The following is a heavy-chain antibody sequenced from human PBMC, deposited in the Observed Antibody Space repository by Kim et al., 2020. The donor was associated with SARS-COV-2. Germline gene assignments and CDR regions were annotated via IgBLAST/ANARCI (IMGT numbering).Heavy chain of an antibody. Sequence: GGSLRLSCAASGFTFSSYSFNWVRQASGKGLEVVSYLSSSSSIIHYADSVRGRFTISRDNAKNSLYLQMNSLRDEDTAVYYCARDDYSFRGLIDYWGQGTLVTVSS. CDR1: GFTFSSYS. J-gene: IGHJ4*02. CDR2: LSSSSSII. D-gene: IGHD4-4*01. V-gene: IGHV3-48*02. CDR3: ARDDYSFRGLIDY.